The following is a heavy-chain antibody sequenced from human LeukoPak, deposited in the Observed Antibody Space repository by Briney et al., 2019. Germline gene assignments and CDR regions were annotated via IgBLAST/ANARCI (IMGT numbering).Heavy chain of an antibody. CDR1: GGTFSSYA. Sequence: ASVKVSCKASGGTFSSYAISWVRQAPGQGLEWMGWISAYNGNTNYAQKLQGRVTMTTDTSTSTAYMELRSLRSDDTAVYYCARSSSSSLWFDPWGQGTLVTVSS. J-gene: IGHJ5*02. D-gene: IGHD6-6*01. CDR3: ARSSSSSLWFDP. V-gene: IGHV1-18*01. CDR2: ISAYNGNT.